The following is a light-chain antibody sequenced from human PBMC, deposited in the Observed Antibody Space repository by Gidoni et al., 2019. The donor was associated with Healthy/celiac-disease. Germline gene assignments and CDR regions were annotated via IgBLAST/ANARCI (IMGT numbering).Light chain of an antibody. J-gene: IGLJ2*01. CDR1: NIGSKN. CDR3: QVWDSSTDVV. V-gene: IGLV3-9*01. CDR2: RDS. Sequence: SYELTQPLQVSVALGQTARITCGGNNIGSKNVHWYQQKPGQAPVLVIYRDSNRPSGIPERFSGSNSGNTATLTISRAQAGDEADYYCQVWDSSTDVVFGGGTKLTVL.